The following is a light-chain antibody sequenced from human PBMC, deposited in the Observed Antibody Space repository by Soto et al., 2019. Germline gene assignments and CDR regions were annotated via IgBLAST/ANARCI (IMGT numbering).Light chain of an antibody. CDR1: SSDVGGYNY. Sequence: QSALTQPPSASGSPGQSVTISCTGTSSDVGGYNYVSWYQQHPGKAPKLMIYEVNKRPSEVPDRFSGSKSGNTASLTVSGLQAEDEADYYCSSYAGSSNFVFGTGTKLTVL. CDR3: SSYAGSSNFV. J-gene: IGLJ1*01. V-gene: IGLV2-8*01. CDR2: EVN.